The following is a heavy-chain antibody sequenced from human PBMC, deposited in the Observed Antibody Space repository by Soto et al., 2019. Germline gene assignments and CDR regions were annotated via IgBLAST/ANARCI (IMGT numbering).Heavy chain of an antibody. J-gene: IGHJ6*02. CDR1: GGSISSGGYS. Sequence: QLQLQESGSGLVKPSQTLSLTCAVSGGSISSGGYSWSWIRQPPGKGLEWIGYIYHSGSTYYNPSLKSRVNRSVDRSKTQFSLKPSSVTAADTAVYYCARGGAPYYYGMDVWGQGTTVTVSS. V-gene: IGHV4-30-2*01. D-gene: IGHD1-26*01. CDR3: ARGGAPYYYGMDV. CDR2: IYHSGST.